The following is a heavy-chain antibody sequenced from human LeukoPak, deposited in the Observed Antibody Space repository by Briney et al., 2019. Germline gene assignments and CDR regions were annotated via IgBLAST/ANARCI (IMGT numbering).Heavy chain of an antibody. Sequence: GESLKISCKGSGYSFTSYWIGWLRQMPGKGLEWMGIIYPGDSDTRYSPSFQGQVTISADKSISTAYLQWSSLKASDTAMYYCARQDCSGGSCYYNWFDPWGQGTLVTVSS. V-gene: IGHV5-51*01. J-gene: IGHJ5*02. D-gene: IGHD2-15*01. CDR2: IYPGDSDT. CDR3: ARQDCSGGSCYYNWFDP. CDR1: GYSFTSYW.